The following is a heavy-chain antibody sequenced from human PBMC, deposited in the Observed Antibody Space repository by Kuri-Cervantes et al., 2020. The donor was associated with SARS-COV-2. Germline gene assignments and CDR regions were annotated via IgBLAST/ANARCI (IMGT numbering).Heavy chain of an antibody. V-gene: IGHV3-11*04. Sequence: GESLKISCAASGFTISDYYMSWIRQAPGKGLEWVAYIRSSATITYYADSVKGRFTISRDNAKNSLYLQMNSLRAEDTAVYYCARDVAAGRAYYYYMDVWGKGTTVTVSS. D-gene: IGHD6-13*01. CDR3: ARDVAAGRAYYYYMDV. CDR2: IRSSATIT. CDR1: GFTISDYY. J-gene: IGHJ6*03.